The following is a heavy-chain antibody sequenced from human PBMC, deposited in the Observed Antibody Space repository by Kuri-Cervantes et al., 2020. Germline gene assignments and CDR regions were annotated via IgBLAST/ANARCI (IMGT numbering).Heavy chain of an antibody. CDR1: GFTFSGYW. CDR2: IKQDGSEK. V-gene: IGHV3-7*01. D-gene: IGHD4-23*01. Sequence: GESLKISCAASGFTFSGYWMTWVRQAPGKGLEWVANIKQDGSEKYYVDSAKGRFTISRDNSKNTLYLQVNSLRAEDTAVYYCARDYGSNFFDYWGQGTLVTVSS. CDR3: ARDYGSNFFDY. J-gene: IGHJ4*02.